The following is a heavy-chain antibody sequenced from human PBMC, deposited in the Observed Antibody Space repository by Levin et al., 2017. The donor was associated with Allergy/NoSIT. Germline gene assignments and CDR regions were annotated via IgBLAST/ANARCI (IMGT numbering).Heavy chain of an antibody. CDR3: AKRGYCSGNTCQSHDAIDV. V-gene: IGHV3-30*18. J-gene: IGHJ3*01. CDR2: IVFDGNDQ. CDR1: GFRFSLYG. D-gene: IGHD2-15*01. Sequence: SGGSLRLSCAASGFRFSLYGMHWVRQAPGKGLEWVALIVFDGNDQYYADSVKGRFTISRDNSKNTLYLQMSSLRENDTAIYYCAKRGYCSGNTCQSHDAIDVWGQGTLVIVSS.